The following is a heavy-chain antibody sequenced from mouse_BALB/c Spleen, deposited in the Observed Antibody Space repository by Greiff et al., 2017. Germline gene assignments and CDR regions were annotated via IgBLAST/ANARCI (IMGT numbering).Heavy chain of an antibody. Sequence: EVQRVESGGGLVKPGGSLKLSCAASGFTFSSYAMSWVRQSPEKRLEWVAEISSGGSYTYYPDTVTGRFTISRDNAKNTLYLEMSSLRSEDTAMYYCARGGFAYWGQGTLVTVSA. CDR2: ISSGGSYT. CDR1: GFTFSSYA. J-gene: IGHJ3*01. V-gene: IGHV5-9-4*01. CDR3: ARGGFAY.